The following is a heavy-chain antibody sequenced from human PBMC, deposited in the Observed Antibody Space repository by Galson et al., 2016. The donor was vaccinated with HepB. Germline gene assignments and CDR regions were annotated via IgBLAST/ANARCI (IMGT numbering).Heavy chain of an antibody. V-gene: IGHV1-3*01. Sequence: SVKVSCKASGYTFTSYAIHWVRQAPGERLEWMGRINGANGNTNYSRKFQGRVTITRDTSASTAYMDLSSLRSEDTAVYYCARDLLSSIETHAGGVWGQGTTVTVSS. CDR3: ARDLLSSIETHAGGV. CDR1: GYTFTSYA. CDR2: INGANGNT. D-gene: IGHD6-6*01. J-gene: IGHJ6*02.